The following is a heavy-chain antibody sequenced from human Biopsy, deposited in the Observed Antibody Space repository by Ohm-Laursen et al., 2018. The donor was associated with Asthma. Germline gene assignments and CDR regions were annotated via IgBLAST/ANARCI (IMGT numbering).Heavy chain of an antibody. CDR2: IATSSGNP. CDR3: VRDQAHRDNWFDP. CDR1: GYTFTSYA. J-gene: IGHJ5*02. D-gene: IGHD1-14*01. V-gene: IGHV7-4-1*02. Sequence: ASVTVSCQASGYTFTSYAINWLRQAPGQGLEWMGWIATSSGNPTYAQGFTPGRFVFSLDTSVTTAYLQITNLEPEDTAVYYCVRDQAHRDNWFDPWGQGTPVTVSS.